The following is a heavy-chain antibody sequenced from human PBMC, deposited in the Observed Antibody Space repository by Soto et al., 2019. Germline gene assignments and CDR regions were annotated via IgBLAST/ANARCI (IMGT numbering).Heavy chain of an antibody. J-gene: IGHJ4*02. CDR2: TTAILGTR. CDR1: GDTLSHYG. Sequence: QVQLVQSGAEVKKPGSSVKVSCKASGDTLSHYGVSWVRQVPGKGLEWMGGTTAILGTRDYARKFQGRMTITSDEPTTTSNREQNSLTWDDGAVYSGAAGDSSDTGAHGGQGTLVTVPS. CDR3: AAGDSSDTGAH. V-gene: IGHV1-69*01. D-gene: IGHD6-19*01.